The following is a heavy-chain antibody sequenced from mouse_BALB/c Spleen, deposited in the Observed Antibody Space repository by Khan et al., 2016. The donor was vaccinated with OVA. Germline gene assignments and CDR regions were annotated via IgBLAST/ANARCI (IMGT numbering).Heavy chain of an antibody. CDR2: INPNNGGT. CDR3: TRSGYGSFAY. D-gene: IGHD2-2*01. J-gene: IGHJ3*01. V-gene: IGHV1S81*02. Sequence: QVQLQQPGAELVKPGASVKLSCKASGYTFSSYYMYWVKQRPGQGLEWIGEINPNNGGTNFNQNFKSKATLTVDKSSSTAFMQLSSLTSEDSAVYYCTRSGYGSFAYWGQGTLVTVSA. CDR1: GYTFSSYY.